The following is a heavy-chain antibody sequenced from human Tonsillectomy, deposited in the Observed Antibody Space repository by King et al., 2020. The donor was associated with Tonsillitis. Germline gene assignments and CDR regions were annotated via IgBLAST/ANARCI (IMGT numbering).Heavy chain of an antibody. CDR3: ARVWVDRSASGWYFDY. V-gene: IGHV4-4*07. D-gene: IGHD6-19*01. CDR2: IHTSGRT. Sequence: QVQLQESGPGLVKPSETLSLTCSVSGDSITSNYWSWIRQPAGRGLEWIGRIHTSGRTKYNSSFKSRVTMSADTSKNEFSLRLSSVTAADTAVYYCARVWVDRSASGWYFDYWGQGTLVTVSS. J-gene: IGHJ4*02. CDR1: GDSITSNY.